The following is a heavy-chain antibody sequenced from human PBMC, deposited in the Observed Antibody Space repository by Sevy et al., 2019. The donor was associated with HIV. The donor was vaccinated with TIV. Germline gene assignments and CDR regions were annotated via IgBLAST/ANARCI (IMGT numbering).Heavy chain of an antibody. CDR3: ARDARIAVAGTFYYYYMDV. D-gene: IGHD6-19*01. Sequence: SETLSLTCTVSGGSISSYYWSWIRQPAGKGLEWIGRIYTSGSTNYNPSLKSRVTMSVDTSKNQFSLKLSSVTAADTAVYYCARDARIAVAGTFYYYYMDVWGKGTTVTVSS. CDR1: GGSISSYY. CDR2: IYTSGST. J-gene: IGHJ6*03. V-gene: IGHV4-4*07.